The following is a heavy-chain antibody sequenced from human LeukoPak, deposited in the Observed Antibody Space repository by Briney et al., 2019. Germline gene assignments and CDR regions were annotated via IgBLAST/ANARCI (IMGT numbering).Heavy chain of an antibody. V-gene: IGHV3-48*03. D-gene: IGHD3-9*01. CDR2: ISSSGSTI. Sequence: GGSLRLSCAASGFTFSSYEMNWVRQAPGKGLEWVSYISSSGSTIYYADSVKGRFTISRDNAKNSLYLQMNSLRAEDTALYHCAREGYDILTGYYFDYWGQGTLVTVSS. CDR3: AREGYDILTGYYFDY. J-gene: IGHJ4*02. CDR1: GFTFSSYE.